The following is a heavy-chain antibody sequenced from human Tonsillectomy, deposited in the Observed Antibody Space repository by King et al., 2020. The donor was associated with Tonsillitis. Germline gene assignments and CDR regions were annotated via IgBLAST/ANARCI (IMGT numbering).Heavy chain of an antibody. J-gene: IGHJ3*02. Sequence: QLQESGPGLVKPSETLSLTRTVSGGSISSYSWSWIRQPPGKGLEWSGYIYYSGSTNYNPSLKSRVTISVDTSKNQFSLKLSSVTAADTAVYYCARRPAFDIWGQGTMVTVSS. V-gene: IGHV4-59*08. CDR3: ARRPAFDI. CDR1: GGSISSYS. CDR2: IYYSGST.